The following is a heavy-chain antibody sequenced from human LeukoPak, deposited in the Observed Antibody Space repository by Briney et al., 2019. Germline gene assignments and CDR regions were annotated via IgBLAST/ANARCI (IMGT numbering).Heavy chain of an antibody. Sequence: SETLSLTCTVSGGSISSSSYYWGWIRQPPGKGLEWIGSIYYSGSTYYNPSLKSRVTISVDTSKNQFSLKLSSVTAADTAVYYCARVSTNIHNWFDPWGQGTLVTVSS. CDR1: GGSISSSSYY. J-gene: IGHJ5*02. CDR2: IYYSGST. D-gene: IGHD1-1*01. CDR3: ARVSTNIHNWFDP. V-gene: IGHV4-39*01.